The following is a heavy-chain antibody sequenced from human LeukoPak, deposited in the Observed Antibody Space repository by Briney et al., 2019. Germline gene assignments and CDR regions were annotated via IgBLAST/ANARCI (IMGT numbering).Heavy chain of an antibody. CDR1: GFTFSTFT. V-gene: IGHV3-30-3*01. CDR3: ARDEGGKYSSGWMSNWFDP. D-gene: IGHD6-19*01. CDR2: VSHDGNDK. Sequence: GGSLRLSCAASGFTFSTFTMHWVSQAPGKGLEWVAVVSHDGNDKLYADSVRGRFTISRDNSKNTLSLQMNSLRPEDTAVYYCARDEGGKYSSGWMSNWFDPWGQGALVTVSS. J-gene: IGHJ5*02.